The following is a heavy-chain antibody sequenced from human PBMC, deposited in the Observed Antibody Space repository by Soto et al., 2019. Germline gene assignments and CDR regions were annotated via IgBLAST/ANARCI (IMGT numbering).Heavy chain of an antibody. D-gene: IGHD1-7*01. V-gene: IGHV3-23*01. CDR3: AKDRNYPRDQFNY. J-gene: IGHJ4*02. Sequence: PGGSLRLSCAASGFTFSTYALSWVRQAPGKGLEWVSAISANGQGIYYADSVRGRFTISRDNSKNTIFLHMDSLRAEDTAVYYCAKDRNYPRDQFNYWGQGTLGTVSS. CDR1: GFTFSTYA. CDR2: ISANGQGI.